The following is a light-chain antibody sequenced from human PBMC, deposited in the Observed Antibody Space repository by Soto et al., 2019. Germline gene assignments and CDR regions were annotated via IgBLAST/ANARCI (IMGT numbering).Light chain of an antibody. Sequence: EIVMTQSPATLSVSPVERATLSCRASQSVNIYLAWYQQKPGQAPRLLIFGASSRATGIPARFSGSGSRTELNMTISSLQSEDFAVYLWQQYDAWLRLTFGGGPKVDIK. J-gene: IGKJ4*01. CDR2: GAS. CDR3: QQYDAWLRLT. V-gene: IGKV3D-15*01. CDR1: QSVNIY.